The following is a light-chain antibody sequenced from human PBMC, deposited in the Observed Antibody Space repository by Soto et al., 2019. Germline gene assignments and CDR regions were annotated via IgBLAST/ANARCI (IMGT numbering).Light chain of an antibody. V-gene: IGLV2-14*01. CDR3: SSYTSSGTLV. CDR2: EVS. Sequence: QSVLTQPASVSGSPGQSITISCTGTSSDVGGYNYVSWYQQHPDKAPKLMIYEVSNRPSGVSNRFSGSKSGNTASLTISGLQAEDEAHYYCSSYTSSGTLVFGGGTKLTVL. CDR1: SSDVGGYNY. J-gene: IGLJ2*01.